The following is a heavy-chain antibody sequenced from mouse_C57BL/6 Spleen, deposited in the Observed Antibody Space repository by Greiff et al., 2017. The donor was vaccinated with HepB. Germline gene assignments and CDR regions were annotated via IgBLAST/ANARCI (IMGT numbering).Heavy chain of an antibody. CDR1: GYTFTSYW. CDR3: ARSFITTVVATRDY. J-gene: IGHJ2*01. CDR2: IDPNSGGT. V-gene: IGHV1-72*01. Sequence: QVQLQQPGAELVKPGASVKLSCKASGYTFTSYWMHWVKQSPGRGLEWIGRIDPNSGGTKYNEKFKSKATLTVDKPSSAAYMQLSSLTSEDSAVYYCARSFITTVVATRDYWGQGTTLTVSS. D-gene: IGHD1-1*01.